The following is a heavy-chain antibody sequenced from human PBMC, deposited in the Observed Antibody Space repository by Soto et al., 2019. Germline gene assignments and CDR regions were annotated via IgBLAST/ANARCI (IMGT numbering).Heavy chain of an antibody. D-gene: IGHD2-15*01. CDR2: ISGSGGST. J-gene: IGHJ6*02. CDR3: AKDRVPCRGGSDLDV. V-gene: IGHV3-23*01. CDR1: RFTFSNYA. Sequence: GGSLRLSCAASRFTFSNYAVSWVRQAPGKGLEWVSTISGSGGSTHYADSVKGRFSISRDNSKNTLYLQMNSLRADDTAVYYCAKDRVPCRGGSDLDVWGLGTTVTVSS.